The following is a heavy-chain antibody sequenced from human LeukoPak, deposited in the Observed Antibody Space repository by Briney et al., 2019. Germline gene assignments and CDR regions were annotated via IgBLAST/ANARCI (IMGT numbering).Heavy chain of an antibody. V-gene: IGHV3-66*01. J-gene: IGHJ4*02. CDR1: GFTVSSNY. D-gene: IGHD3-9*01. CDR3: ARVGYDILTGYYREYYFDY. Sequence: GGSLRLSCAASGFTVSSNYMSWVRQAPGKGLEWVSVIYSGGSTYFADSAKGRFTISRDNSKNTLYLQMNSLRAEDTAVYYCARVGYDILTGYYREYYFDYWGQGTLVTVSS. CDR2: IYSGGST.